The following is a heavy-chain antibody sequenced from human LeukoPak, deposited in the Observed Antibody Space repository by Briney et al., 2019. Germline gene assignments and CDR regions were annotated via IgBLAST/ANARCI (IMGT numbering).Heavy chain of an antibody. CDR1: GYTFTSYA. D-gene: IGHD3-22*01. Sequence: ASVNVSCKASGYTFTSYAMHWVRQAPGQGLEWMGWINAGSGNTKYSQNLQGRVTITRDTSASTAYMDLSSLRSEDTAVYYCARASYDSDTGYYLDYWGQGTLVTVSS. J-gene: IGHJ4*02. CDR2: INAGSGNT. V-gene: IGHV1-3*01. CDR3: ARASYDSDTGYYLDY.